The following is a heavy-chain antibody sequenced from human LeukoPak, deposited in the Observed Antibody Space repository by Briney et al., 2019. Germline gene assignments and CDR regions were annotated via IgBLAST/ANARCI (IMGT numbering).Heavy chain of an antibody. CDR3: ARVWAPGDPFDY. Sequence: GGSLRLSCAASGFTFTDHYMSWIRQAPGKGLEWVSYISSGSTYTNYADSVKGRFTLSRDNAKNSLYLQMNSLRAEDTAVYYCARVWAPGDPFDYWGQGTLVTVSS. J-gene: IGHJ4*02. V-gene: IGHV3-11*05. CDR1: GFTFTDHY. CDR2: ISSGSTYT. D-gene: IGHD7-27*01.